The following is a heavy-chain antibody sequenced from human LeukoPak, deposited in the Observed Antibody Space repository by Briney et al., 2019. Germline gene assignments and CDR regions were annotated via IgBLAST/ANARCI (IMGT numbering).Heavy chain of an antibody. CDR3: ARELDYGEYDY. V-gene: IGHV4-4*07. D-gene: IGHD4-17*01. CDR1: GGSISSYY. CDR2: IYTSGST. Sequence: PAGTLSLTCTVSGGSISSYYWSWIRQPAGKGLEWIGRIYTSGSTNYNPSLKSRGTMSVDTSKNQFSLKLSSVTASDTAVYYCARELDYGEYDYWGQGTPVTVSS. J-gene: IGHJ4*02.